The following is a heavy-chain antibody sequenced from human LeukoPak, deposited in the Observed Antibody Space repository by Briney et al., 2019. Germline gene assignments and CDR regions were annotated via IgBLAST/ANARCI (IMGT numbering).Heavy chain of an antibody. V-gene: IGHV4-30-4*01. CDR1: GGSISSGDYY. D-gene: IGHD3-22*01. CDR3: ARDWDSSGYYHYFDY. J-gene: IGHJ4*02. Sequence: PSQTLSLTCTVSGGSISSGDYYWSWIRQPPGKGLEWIGYIYYSGSTYYNPSLKSRVTISVDTSKNQFSLKLSSVTAADTAVYYCARDWDSSGYYHYFDYWGQGTLVTVSS. CDR2: IYYSGST.